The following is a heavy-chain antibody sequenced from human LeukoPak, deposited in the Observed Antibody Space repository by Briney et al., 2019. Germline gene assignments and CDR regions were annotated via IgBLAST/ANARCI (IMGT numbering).Heavy chain of an antibody. CDR3: ARDLWSYYDSSGYDYDDY. D-gene: IGHD3-22*01. CDR2: INSDGSST. V-gene: IGHV3-74*01. CDR1: GFTFSSYW. J-gene: IGHJ4*02. Sequence: GSLRLSCAASGFTFSSYWMHWVRQAPGKGLVWVSRINSDGSSTIYADSVKGRFTISRDNAKNTLYLQMSSLRAEDTAVYYCARDLWSYYDSSGYDYDDYWGQGTLVTVSS.